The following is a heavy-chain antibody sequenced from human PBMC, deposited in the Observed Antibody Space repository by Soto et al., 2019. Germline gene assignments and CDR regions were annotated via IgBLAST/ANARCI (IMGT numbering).Heavy chain of an antibody. J-gene: IGHJ4*02. D-gene: IGHD3-10*01. Sequence: EVQLLESGGGLVQPGGSLRLSCAASGFSFTNHAMSWVRQAPGKELEWVSAISIRGERTYYADSVKGRFTISRDNSRNTLYLHMYSRRAEDTAVYFCAQNGGSGTFYAFDYWGQGTLVTVSS. CDR1: GFSFTNHA. CDR3: AQNGGSGTFYAFDY. V-gene: IGHV3-23*01. CDR2: ISIRGERT.